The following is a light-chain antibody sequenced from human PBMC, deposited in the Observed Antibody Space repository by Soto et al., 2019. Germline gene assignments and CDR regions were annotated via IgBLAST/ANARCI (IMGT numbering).Light chain of an antibody. J-gene: IGLJ1*01. CDR1: SSDVGGYNY. CDR2: EVT. CDR3: SSHTGSSNFYV. V-gene: IGLV2-8*01. Sequence: QSALTQPPSASGSPGQSVTISCTGTSSDVGGYNYVSWYQQEPGKAPKLMIYEVTKRPSGVPDRFSGSKSGNTASLTVSGLQAEDEADYYCSSHTGSSNFYVFGTGTKLTVL.